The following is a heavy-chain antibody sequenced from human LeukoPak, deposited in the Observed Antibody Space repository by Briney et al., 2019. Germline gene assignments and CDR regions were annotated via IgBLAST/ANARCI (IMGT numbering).Heavy chain of an antibody. Sequence: GASVKVSCKASGYTFTSYGISWVRQAPGQGLEWMGWISAYNGNTNYAQKLQGRVTMTTDTSTSTAYMELRSLRSDDTAVYYCARERHYGDYENWFDPWGQGTLVTVSS. V-gene: IGHV1-18*01. D-gene: IGHD4-17*01. CDR1: GYTFTSYG. CDR2: ISAYNGNT. J-gene: IGHJ5*02. CDR3: ARERHYGDYENWFDP.